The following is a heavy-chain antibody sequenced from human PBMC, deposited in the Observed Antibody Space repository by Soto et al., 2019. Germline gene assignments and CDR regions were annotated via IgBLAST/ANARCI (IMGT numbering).Heavy chain of an antibody. J-gene: IGHJ6*02. D-gene: IGHD3-10*01. Sequence: QVQLVESGGGVVQPGGSLRLSCAASGFTFSNYGMHWVRLAPGKGLEWVAVIWYDGSNKYYADSVKGRFTISRDNSKNTLSLQMNSLRVEDTAVYYCARAVGRVYGSGNYKGLDVWGQGTTVTVSS. CDR3: ARAVGRVYGSGNYKGLDV. V-gene: IGHV3-33*01. CDR2: IWYDGSNK. CDR1: GFTFSNYG.